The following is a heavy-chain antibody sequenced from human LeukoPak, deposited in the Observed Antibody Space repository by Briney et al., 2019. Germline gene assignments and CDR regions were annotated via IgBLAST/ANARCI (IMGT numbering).Heavy chain of an antibody. CDR3: AKMSPYVLRSALGYYFDY. CDR2: ISGSGGST. V-gene: IGHV3-23*01. D-gene: IGHD3-3*01. Sequence: HPGGSLRLSCAASGFTFSSYAMSWVRQAPGKGLEWVSAISGSGGSTYYADSVKGRFTISRDNSKNTLYLQMNSLRAEDTAVCYCAKMSPYVLRSALGYYFDYWGQGTLVTVSS. J-gene: IGHJ4*02. CDR1: GFTFSSYA.